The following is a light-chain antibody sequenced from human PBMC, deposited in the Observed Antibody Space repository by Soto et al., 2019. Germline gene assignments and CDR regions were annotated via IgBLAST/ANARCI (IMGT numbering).Light chain of an antibody. Sequence: QSVLTQPPSVSGAPGQRVAISCTGSSSNIGAGYDLHWYQHLPGTAPKLLIYNDNNRPSGVPDRFSGYRSGTSASLAITGLQAEDEADYYCQSFDSTLSAYVFGTGTKLTVL. V-gene: IGLV1-40*01. J-gene: IGLJ1*01. CDR1: SSNIGAGYD. CDR3: QSFDSTLSAYV. CDR2: NDN.